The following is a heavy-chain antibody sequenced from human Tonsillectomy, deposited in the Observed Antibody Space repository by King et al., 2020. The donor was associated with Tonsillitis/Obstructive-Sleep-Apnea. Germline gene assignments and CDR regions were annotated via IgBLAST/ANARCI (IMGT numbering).Heavy chain of an antibody. V-gene: IGHV1-69*10. CDR1: GGTFSSYA. J-gene: IGHJ4*02. CDR2: IIPILGIA. CDR3: ATGTTFVLVAMYYFDY. Sequence: QLVQTGAEVKKPGSSVKVSCKASGGTFSSYAISWVRQAPGQGLEWMGGIIPILGIANYAQKFQGRVTITADKSTSTAYMELSSLRSEDTAVYYCATGTTFVLVAMYYFDYWGQGTLVTVSS. D-gene: IGHD1-1*01.